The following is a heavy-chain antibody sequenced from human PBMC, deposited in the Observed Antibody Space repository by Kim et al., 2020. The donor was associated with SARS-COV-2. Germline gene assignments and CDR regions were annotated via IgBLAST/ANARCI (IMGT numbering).Heavy chain of an antibody. CDR2: FDPEDGET. CDR1: GYTLTELS. V-gene: IGHV1-24*01. CDR3: ATVGSHRPYSSSPLTDY. Sequence: ASVKVSCKVSGYTLTELSMHWVRQAPGKGLEWMGGFDPEDGETIYAQKFQGRVTMTEDTSTDTAYMELSSLRSEDTAVYYCATVGSHRPYSSSPLTDYWGQGTLVTVSS. J-gene: IGHJ4*02. D-gene: IGHD6-6*01.